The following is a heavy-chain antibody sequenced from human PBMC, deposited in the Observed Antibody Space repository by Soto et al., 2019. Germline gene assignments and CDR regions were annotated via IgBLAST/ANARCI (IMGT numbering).Heavy chain of an antibody. CDR3: ALRSVAYADF. CDR1: EFTVTNNE. Sequence: GGSLVVCCAASEFTVTNNEMSWVRRAPGKGLDLVSILYSGGNTYYADSVECRFTISRDGSKNTLYLHMNSLRAEDTAGYYCALRSVAYADFWGQGTRVTVSS. V-gene: IGHV3-53*01. J-gene: IGHJ4*02. CDR2: LYSGGNT. D-gene: IGHD2-2*01.